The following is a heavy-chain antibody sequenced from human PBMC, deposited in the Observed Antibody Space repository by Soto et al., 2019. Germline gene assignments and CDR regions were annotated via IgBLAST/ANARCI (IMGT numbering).Heavy chain of an antibody. J-gene: IGHJ5*02. CDR2: IYHSGST. CDR1: GGSISTGGYS. Sequence: TLSLTCAVSGGSISTGGYSWSWIRQPPGKGLEWIGYIYHSGSTYSNPSLKSRVTISVDRSKNQFSLKLSSVTAADTAVYYCARVPGPWGQGTLVTVSS. CDR3: ARVPGP. V-gene: IGHV4-30-2*01.